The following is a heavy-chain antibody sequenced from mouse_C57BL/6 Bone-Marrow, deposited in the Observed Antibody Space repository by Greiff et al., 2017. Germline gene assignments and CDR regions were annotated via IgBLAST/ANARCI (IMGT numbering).Heavy chain of an antibody. J-gene: IGHJ3*01. CDR2: IDPENGDT. CDR3: TTGYGYGFAY. V-gene: IGHV14-4*01. D-gene: IGHD2-2*01. Sequence: EVQGVESGAELVRPGASVKLSCTASGFNIKDDYMHWVKQRPEQGLEWIGWIDPENGDTEYASKFQGKATITADTSSNTAYLQLSSLTSEDTAVYYCTTGYGYGFAYGGQGTLVTVSA. CDR1: GFNIKDDY.